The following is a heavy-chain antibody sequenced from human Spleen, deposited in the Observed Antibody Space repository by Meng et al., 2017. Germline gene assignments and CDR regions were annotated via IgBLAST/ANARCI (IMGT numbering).Heavy chain of an antibody. CDR3: AKYSYGLGDYLDY. CDR1: GVTFSSYA. D-gene: IGHD3-10*01. Sequence: GESLKISCAASGVTFSSYAMSWVRHAPGKGLEWVSALSGGGFTTYYADSVKGRFAISRHNSKNTLYLQMNSLRAEDTALCYCAKYSYGLGDYLDYWGQGALVTVSS. CDR2: LSGGGFTT. J-gene: IGHJ4*02. V-gene: IGHV3-23*01.